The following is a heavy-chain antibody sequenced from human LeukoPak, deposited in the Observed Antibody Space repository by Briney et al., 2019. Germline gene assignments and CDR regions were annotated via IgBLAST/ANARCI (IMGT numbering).Heavy chain of an antibody. CDR2: IYYSGST. CDR1: GGSISSYY. V-gene: IGHV4-59*01. Sequence: PSETLSLTCTVSGGSISSYYWSWIRQPPGKGLEWIGYIYYSGSTDYNPSLKSRVTISVDTSKNQFSLKLNSVTTADTAVYYCARGGGGIAANPWGQGTLVTVSS. D-gene: IGHD6-13*01. J-gene: IGHJ5*02. CDR3: ARGGGGIAANP.